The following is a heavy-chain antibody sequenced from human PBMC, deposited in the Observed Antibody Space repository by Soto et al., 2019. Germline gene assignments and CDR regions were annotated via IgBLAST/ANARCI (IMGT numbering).Heavy chain of an antibody. J-gene: IGHJ4*02. CDR1: GASISNGGFY. CDR2: IYYTGST. Sequence: VQLQESGPGLVKPSQTLSLTCTVSGASISNGGFYWSWIRQHPGMGLEWVGYIYYTGSTYYNPSLRTRVTISVDTSKNQFSLKLRSVTAADTAVYYCARGISMKLVLQRDAPDKYYFDSWSQGTLVTVSS. D-gene: IGHD3-22*01. V-gene: IGHV4-31*03. CDR3: ARGISMKLVLQRDAPDKYYFDS.